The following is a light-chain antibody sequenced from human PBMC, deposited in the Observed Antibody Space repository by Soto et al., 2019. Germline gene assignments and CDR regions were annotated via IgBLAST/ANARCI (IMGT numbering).Light chain of an antibody. CDR1: QGISNY. Sequence: DIQMTQSPSSLSASVGDRVTITCRASQGISNYLAWSQQKPGKAPKSLIYDASSLRSGVPSKFSGSGFGPEFTLTISSLQPEDFATYYCQQYSTYPITFGQGTRLEIK. CDR3: QQYSTYPIT. CDR2: DAS. V-gene: IGKV1-16*02. J-gene: IGKJ5*01.